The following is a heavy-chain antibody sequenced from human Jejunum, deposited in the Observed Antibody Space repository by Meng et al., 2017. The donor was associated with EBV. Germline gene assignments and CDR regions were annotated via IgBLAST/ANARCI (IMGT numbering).Heavy chain of an antibody. J-gene: IGHJ4*02. CDR2: IYHIGIN. CDR3: ARGGPDFGDYVPFDY. D-gene: IGHD4-17*01. V-gene: IGHV4-30-2*01. CDR1: GDSIPRGPYL. Sequence: LQEYRSGMANPSQPLSLTGAGSGDSIPRGPYLGSWIRQPPGKGLGWIGNIYHIGINYYNPSLKSRVTISVDRSKNQFSLKLTSVTAADTAVYYCARGGPDFGDYVPFDYWGQGTLVTVSS.